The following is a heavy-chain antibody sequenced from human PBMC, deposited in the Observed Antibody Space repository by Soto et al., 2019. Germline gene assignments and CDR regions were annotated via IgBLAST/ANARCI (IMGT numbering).Heavy chain of an antibody. D-gene: IGHD3-10*01. Sequence: GGSLRLSCAASGFTICAYGFHWVRQAPGKALEYISAISSYGGSIYYANSVKGRFTISRDNSKNTLYLQMGSLRAEDMGVYYCARDVGSGNYYKGVYYYYYMDVWGKGTTVTVSS. CDR3: ARDVGSGNYYKGVYYYYYMDV. V-gene: IGHV3-64*01. CDR1: GFTICAYG. CDR2: ISSYGGSI. J-gene: IGHJ6*03.